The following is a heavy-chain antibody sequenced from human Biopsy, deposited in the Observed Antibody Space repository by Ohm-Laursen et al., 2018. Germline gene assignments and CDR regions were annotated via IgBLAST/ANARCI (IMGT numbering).Heavy chain of an antibody. CDR1: RDSISNYY. J-gene: IGHJ4*02. Sequence: GTLSLTWTVSRDSISNYYWTWIRQSPGKGLEWIGYIYYTGSTNYNPSVKSRVTISVDTSKNQFSLKLNSVTAADTAVYFCARDSRGGHLNTTLITGKNLDSWGQGILVTVYS. D-gene: IGHD3-16*01. CDR3: ARDSRGGHLNTTLITGKNLDS. V-gene: IGHV4-59*01. CDR2: IYYTGST.